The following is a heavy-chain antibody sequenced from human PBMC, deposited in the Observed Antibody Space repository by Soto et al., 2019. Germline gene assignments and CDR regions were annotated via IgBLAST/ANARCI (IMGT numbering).Heavy chain of an antibody. J-gene: IGHJ3*02. V-gene: IGHV3-9*01. Sequence: SLRLSCAASGFTFDDYAMHWVRQAPGKGLERVSGISWNSGSIGYADSVKGRFTISRDNAKNSLYLQMNSLRAEDTALYYCAKARCSSTSCYDAFDIWGQGTMVTVSS. D-gene: IGHD2-2*01. CDR2: ISWNSGSI. CDR3: AKARCSSTSCYDAFDI. CDR1: GFTFDDYA.